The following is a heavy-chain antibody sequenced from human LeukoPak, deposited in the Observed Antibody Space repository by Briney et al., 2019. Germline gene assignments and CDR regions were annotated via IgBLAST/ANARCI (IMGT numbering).Heavy chain of an antibody. Sequence: SETLSLTCTVSGGSISGSSYYWSWIRQPPGKGLEWIGEINHSGSTNYNPSLKSRVTISVDTSKNQFSLKLSSVTAADTAVYYCARGHSSSWTKHQLFDYWGQGTLVTVSS. J-gene: IGHJ4*02. CDR3: ARGHSSSWTKHQLFDY. V-gene: IGHV4-39*07. D-gene: IGHD6-13*01. CDR1: GGSISGSSYY. CDR2: INHSGST.